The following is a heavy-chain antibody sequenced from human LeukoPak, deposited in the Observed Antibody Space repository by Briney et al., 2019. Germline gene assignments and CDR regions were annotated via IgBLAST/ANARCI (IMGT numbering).Heavy chain of an antibody. D-gene: IGHD5-18*01. CDR3: ARGIIDTAMVSLHDAFDI. CDR2: IYTSGST. V-gene: IGHV4-4*07. Sequence: SETLSLTCTVSGGSISSYYWSWIRQPAGKGLEWIGRIYTSGSTNYNPSLKSRVTISVDTSKNQFSLKLSSVTAADTAVYYCARGIIDTAMVSLHDAFDIWGQGTMVTVSS. CDR1: GGSISSYY. J-gene: IGHJ3*02.